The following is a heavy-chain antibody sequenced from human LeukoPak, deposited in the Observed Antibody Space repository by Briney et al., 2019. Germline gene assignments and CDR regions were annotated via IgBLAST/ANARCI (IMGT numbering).Heavy chain of an antibody. D-gene: IGHD6-19*01. CDR1: GGSISSSSYY. V-gene: IGHV4-39*01. Sequence: SETLSLTCTVSGGSISSSSYYWGWIRQPPGKGLXXXXXIYYSGSTYYNPSLKSRVTISVDTSKNQFSLKLSSVTAADTAVYYCARIYFLSSGWPYYFDYWGQGTLVTVSS. CDR2: IYYSGST. CDR3: ARIYFLSSGWPYYFDY. J-gene: IGHJ4*02.